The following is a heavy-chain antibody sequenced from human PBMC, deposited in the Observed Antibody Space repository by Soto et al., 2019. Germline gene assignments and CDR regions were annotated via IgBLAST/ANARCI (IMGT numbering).Heavy chain of an antibody. J-gene: IGHJ4*02. D-gene: IGHD4-17*01. CDR2: IYTTGAT. V-gene: IGHV4-4*07. CDR1: GDSISRKY. Sequence: LSLTCSVSGDSISRKYWSWLRQPAGGGLEWIGRIYTTGATNYNSSLKSRVSMSVDTSKNQFSLRLTSVTAADTAVYFCAMTVIAPSPYLDHWGQGLLVTVSS. CDR3: AMTVIAPSPYLDH.